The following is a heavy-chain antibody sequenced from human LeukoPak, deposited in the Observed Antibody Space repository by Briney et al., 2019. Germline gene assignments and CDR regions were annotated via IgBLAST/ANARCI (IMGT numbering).Heavy chain of an antibody. Sequence: SQTLSLTCTVSGGSISSGAYYWSWIRQHPGKGLEWIGYIYYSGSTYYNPSLKSRVTISVDTSKNQFSLKLSSVTAADTAVYYCARTLGSGYHLYYFDYWDQGTLVTVSS. CDR2: IYYSGST. CDR3: ARTLGSGYHLYYFDY. D-gene: IGHD3-22*01. V-gene: IGHV4-31*03. J-gene: IGHJ4*02. CDR1: GGSISSGAYY.